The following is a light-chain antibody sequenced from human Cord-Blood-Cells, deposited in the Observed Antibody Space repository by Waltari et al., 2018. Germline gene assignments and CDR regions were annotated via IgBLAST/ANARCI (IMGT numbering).Light chain of an antibody. CDR3: QQYGNAPQT. CDR2: GAS. J-gene: IGKJ1*01. Sequence: EIVLTQYPGTLSLSPGERTTLSCRASQNVSSSYLAWYPQKPGKAPRLLIYGASSRATGIPDRVSGSGSGTDFTLTISRLEPEDFAVYYCQQYGNAPQTFGQGTKVEIK. V-gene: IGKV3-20*01. CDR1: QNVSSSY.